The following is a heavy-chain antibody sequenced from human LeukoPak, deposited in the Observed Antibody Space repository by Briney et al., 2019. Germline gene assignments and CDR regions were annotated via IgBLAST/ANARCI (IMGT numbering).Heavy chain of an antibody. D-gene: IGHD4-17*01. Sequence: GGSLRLSCTSSGFTFSSHGIHWVRQAPGKGLEWVAGIWYDGNKKYSADSLKGRFTISRDNAKNTLYLQMNSLRAEDTAVYYCTFSSYGDHVGVDAFDIWGQGTMVTVSS. V-gene: IGHV3-33*03. CDR3: TFSSYGDHVGVDAFDI. CDR2: IWYDGNKK. CDR1: GFTFSSHG. J-gene: IGHJ3*02.